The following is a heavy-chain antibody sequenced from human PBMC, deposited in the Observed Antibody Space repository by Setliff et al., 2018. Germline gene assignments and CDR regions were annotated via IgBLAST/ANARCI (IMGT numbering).Heavy chain of an antibody. V-gene: IGHV1-18*01. J-gene: IGHJ4*02. CDR1: GFSFSTFG. CDR3: TRSRAPRVVLAADFDL. Sequence: ASVKVSCKTSGFSFSTFGFSWVRQAPGQGLEWMGWISPYSGESNYAQKFQVRLTVTADTSTKTTYMELRSLTSDDTAVYFCTRSRAPRVVLAADFDLWGQGTLVTVSS. D-gene: IGHD3-16*01. CDR2: ISPYSGES.